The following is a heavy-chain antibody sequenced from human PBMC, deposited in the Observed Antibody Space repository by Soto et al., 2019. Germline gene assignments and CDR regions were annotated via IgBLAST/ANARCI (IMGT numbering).Heavy chain of an antibody. J-gene: IGHJ4*02. V-gene: IGHV3-43*01. CDR3: AKDSGGVIAARHFDY. CDR1: GFTFDDYT. D-gene: IGHD6-6*01. Sequence: EVQLVESGGVVVQPGGSLRLSCAASGFTFDDYTMHWVRQAPGKGLEWVSLISWDGGSTYYADSVNGRFTISRDNSKNCLYLQMNSLRTEDTALYYCAKDSGGVIAARHFDYWGQGTLVTVSS. CDR2: ISWDGGST.